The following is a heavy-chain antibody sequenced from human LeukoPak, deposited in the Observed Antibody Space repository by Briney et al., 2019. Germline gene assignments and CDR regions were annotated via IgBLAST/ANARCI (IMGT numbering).Heavy chain of an antibody. J-gene: IGHJ6*03. V-gene: IGHV3-21*01. CDR1: GFTFSTYS. CDR3: AREAHYYMDV. CDR2: ISDDSNYI. Sequence: GGSLRLSCAASGFTFSTYSGNWIRQAPGKGLEWVSSISDDSNYIFYADSVKGRFTISRDNAKNSLYPQMNSLRAEDTAVYYCAREAHYYMDVWGKGTTVTISS.